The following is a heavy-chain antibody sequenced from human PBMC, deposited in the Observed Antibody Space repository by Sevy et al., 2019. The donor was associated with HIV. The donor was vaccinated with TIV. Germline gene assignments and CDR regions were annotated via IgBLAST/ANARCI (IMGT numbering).Heavy chain of an antibody. V-gene: IGHV3-11*01. CDR1: TFTFSDYY. CDR2: ISSGGSNT. CDR3: ARVRYNYGSYYFDY. D-gene: IGHD5-18*01. Sequence: GGSLRLSCVVSTFTFSDYYMTWIRQAPGKGLEWISHISSGGSNTSHADSVKGRFTISRDNAKNSLYLQMNSLRAEDTAVYYCARVRYNYGSYYFDYWGQGTLVTVSS. J-gene: IGHJ4*02.